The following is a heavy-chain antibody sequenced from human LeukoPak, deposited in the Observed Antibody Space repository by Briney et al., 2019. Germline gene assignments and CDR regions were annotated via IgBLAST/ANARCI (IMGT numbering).Heavy chain of an antibody. J-gene: IGHJ4*02. CDR2: IYYSGST. V-gene: IGHV4-59*08. CDR1: GGSISSYY. D-gene: IGHD3-3*01. Sequence: SETLSLTCTVSGGSISSYYWSWIRQPPGKGLEWIGYIYYSGSTNYNPSLKSRVTISVDTSKNQFSLKLSSVTAADTAVYYCAGHLWSGYEISPLFDYWGQGTLVTVSS. CDR3: AGHLWSGYEISPLFDY.